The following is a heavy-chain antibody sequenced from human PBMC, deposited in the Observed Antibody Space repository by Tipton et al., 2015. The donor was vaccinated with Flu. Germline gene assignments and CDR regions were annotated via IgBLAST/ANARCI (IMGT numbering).Heavy chain of an antibody. V-gene: IGHV4-4*02. CDR1: GDSITNSDW. J-gene: IGHJ4*02. Sequence: TLSLTCAVSGDSITNSDWWSWVRQPPGKGLEWIGEIFYGGSTYYNPSLKSRVTISIDKSTNQFSLRLSSVTAADTAVYYCARQGRHSYTWGSWGQGTLVTVSS. CDR3: ARQGRHSYTWGS. CDR2: IFYGGST. D-gene: IGHD5-24*01.